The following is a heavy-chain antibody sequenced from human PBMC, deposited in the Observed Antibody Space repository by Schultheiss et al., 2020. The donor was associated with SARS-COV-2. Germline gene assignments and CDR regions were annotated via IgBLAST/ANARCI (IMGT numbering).Heavy chain of an antibody. Sequence: SETLSLTCAVYGGSLSSYYWSRIRQPPGKGLEWIGFIYYSGSTNYDASLKSRVTISVDTSNNQFSLKLSSVNAADTAVYYCARWEVDTAMGTECLSPYYYDGMEDWGQGTTVTVSS. CDR2: IYYSGST. V-gene: IGHV4-59*12. CDR1: GGSLSSYY. CDR3: ARWEVDTAMGTECLSPYYYDGMED. D-gene: IGHD5-18*01. J-gene: IGHJ6*02.